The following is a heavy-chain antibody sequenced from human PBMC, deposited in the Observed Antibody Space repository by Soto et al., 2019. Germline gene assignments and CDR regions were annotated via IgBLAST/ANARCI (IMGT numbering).Heavy chain of an antibody. J-gene: IGHJ4*02. D-gene: IGHD2-21*02. CDR1: VFTFINYW. Sequence: GSLRLSGAASVFTFINYWMHWVRQIPGKGLVWVSRINSDETITSYADSVKGRFTISRDNAKNTLYLQMSSLRVEDTALYYCVCFECGRTAVVTAMEANGYWGQGTLVTVSS. V-gene: IGHV3-74*01. CDR2: INSDETIT. CDR3: VCFECGRTAVVTAMEANGY.